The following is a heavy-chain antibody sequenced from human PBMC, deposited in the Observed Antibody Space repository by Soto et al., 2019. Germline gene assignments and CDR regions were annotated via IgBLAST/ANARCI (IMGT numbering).Heavy chain of an antibody. D-gene: IGHD5-18*01. CDR3: ARGYSYGYGYFDY. V-gene: IGHV3-43*01. Sequence: GGSLRLSCAASGFTFDDYTMHWVRQAPGKGLEWVSLISWDGGSTYYADSVKGRFTISRDNSKNSLYLQMNSLRTEDTALYYCARGYSYGYGYFDYWGQGTLVTVSS. CDR2: ISWDGGST. CDR1: GFTFDDYT. J-gene: IGHJ4*02.